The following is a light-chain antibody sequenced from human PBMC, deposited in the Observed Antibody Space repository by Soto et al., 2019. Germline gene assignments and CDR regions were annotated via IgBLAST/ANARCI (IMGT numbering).Light chain of an antibody. CDR1: QSVSNN. V-gene: IGKV3-15*01. CDR2: GAS. CDR3: QQYNNWPIT. Sequence: EIVMTQSPAILSVSPVERATLSCMASQSVSNNLAWFQQKFGQAPRLLIYGASTRATGIPARFSGSGSGTEFTLTISSLQSEDFAVYYCQQYNNWPITFGQGTRLEIK. J-gene: IGKJ5*01.